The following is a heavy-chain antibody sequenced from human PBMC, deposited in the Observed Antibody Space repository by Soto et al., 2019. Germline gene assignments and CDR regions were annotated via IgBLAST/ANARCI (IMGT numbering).Heavy chain of an antibody. CDR2: IYSGGRT. Sequence: EVQLVESGGGLVQPGGSLRRSCAATGFTVGNNYMNWVRQAPGKGLEWVSVIYSGGRTDYADSVKGRFTISRDSSKNTLFLQLNSLRAEDTAIYFCAARAVAAPRWGQGTLVTVSS. CDR1: GFTVGNNY. D-gene: IGHD6-19*01. J-gene: IGHJ4*02. CDR3: AARAVAAPR. V-gene: IGHV3-66*01.